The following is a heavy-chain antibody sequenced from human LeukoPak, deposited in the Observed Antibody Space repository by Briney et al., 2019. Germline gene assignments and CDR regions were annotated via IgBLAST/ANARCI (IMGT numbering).Heavy chain of an antibody. J-gene: IGHJ6*02. CDR3: AREVPNYYGMDV. CDR1: GFTFSSYS. V-gene: IGHV3-48*01. Sequence: GGSLRLSCAAPGFTFSSYSMNWVRQAPGKGLEWVSYISSRSSTIYYADSVKGRFTISRDNAKNSLYLQMNSLRAEDTAVYYCAREVPNYYGMDVWGQGTTVTVSS. CDR2: ISSRSSTI.